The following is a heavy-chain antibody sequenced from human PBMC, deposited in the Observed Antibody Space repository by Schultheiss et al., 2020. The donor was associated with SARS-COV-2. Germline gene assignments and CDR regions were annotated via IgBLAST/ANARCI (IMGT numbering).Heavy chain of an antibody. CDR2: IYYSGST. Sequence: SQTLSLTCTVSGGSISSSSYYWSWIRQPPGKGLEWIGYIYYSGSTNYNPSLKSRVTISVDTSKNQFSLKLSSVTAADTAVYYCARSRPSTNYYYYYYMDVWGKGTTVTVSS. J-gene: IGHJ6*03. CDR1: GGSISSSSYY. D-gene: IGHD2-2*01. CDR3: ARSRPSTNYYYYYYMDV. V-gene: IGHV4-61*01.